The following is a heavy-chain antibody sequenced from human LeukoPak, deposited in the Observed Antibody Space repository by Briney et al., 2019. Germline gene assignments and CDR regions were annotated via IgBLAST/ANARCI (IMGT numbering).Heavy chain of an antibody. CDR3: ARNDYYYMDV. Sequence: PSETLSLTCTVSGGSISSYYWSWIRQPPGKGLEWIGYIYYSGSTNYNPSLKSRVTTSLDTSKNQFSLKLRSVTAADTAVYYCARNDYYYMDVWGKGTTVTVSS. CDR1: GGSISSYY. CDR2: IYYSGST. J-gene: IGHJ6*03. V-gene: IGHV4-59*01.